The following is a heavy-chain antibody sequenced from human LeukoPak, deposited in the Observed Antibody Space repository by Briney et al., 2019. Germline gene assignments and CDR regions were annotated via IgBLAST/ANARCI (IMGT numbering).Heavy chain of an antibody. D-gene: IGHD1-26*01. Sequence: ASVKVSCKTSGYTFSGHWLQWVRQAPGQGLEWMGWINPNSGGTNYAQKFQGRVTMTRDTSISTAYMELSSLTSDDTAVYYWARLKVGMTSSDFWGQGALVTVSS. V-gene: IGHV1-2*02. J-gene: IGHJ4*02. CDR3: ARLKVGMTSSDF. CDR2: INPNSGGT. CDR1: GYTFSGHW.